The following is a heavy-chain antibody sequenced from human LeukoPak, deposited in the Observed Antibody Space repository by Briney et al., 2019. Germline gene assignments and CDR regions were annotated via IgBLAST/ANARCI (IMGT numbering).Heavy chain of an antibody. CDR2: ISGSGGST. J-gene: IGHJ4*02. V-gene: IGHV3-23*01. Sequence: GGSLRLSCAASGFTFSSYGMSWVRQAPGKGLEWVSAISGSGGSTYYADSVKGRFTISRDNAKNSLYLQMNSLRAEDTAVYYCARDSGYCSSTSCYGGYYFDYWGQGTLVTVSS. CDR1: GFTFSSYG. CDR3: ARDSGYCSSTSCYGGYYFDY. D-gene: IGHD2-2*03.